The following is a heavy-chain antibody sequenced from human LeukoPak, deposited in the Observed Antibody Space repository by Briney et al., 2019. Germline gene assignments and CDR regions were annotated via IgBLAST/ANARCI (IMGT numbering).Heavy chain of an antibody. V-gene: IGHV4-59*01. Sequence: RTSETLSLTCTVSGGSISPYCWSWTRQPPGKGLEWIGYIYYSGSTNYNPSLKSRVTMSVDTSKSQFSLKLSSVTAADTAVYYCAREGLPIAVAGTGRFWFDPWGQGTLVTVSS. D-gene: IGHD6-19*01. CDR1: GGSISPYC. J-gene: IGHJ5*02. CDR2: IYYSGST. CDR3: AREGLPIAVAGTGRFWFDP.